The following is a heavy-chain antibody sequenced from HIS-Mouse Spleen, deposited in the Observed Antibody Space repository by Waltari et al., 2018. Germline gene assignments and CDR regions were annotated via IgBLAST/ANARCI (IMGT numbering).Heavy chain of an antibody. Sequence: QLQLQESGPGLVKHSETLSLTCTVSGGPLSSSSYSWGWIRQPPGKGLEWIGSIYYSGSTYYNPSLKSRVTISVDTSKNQFSLKLSSVTAADTAVYYCAREIPYSSSWYDWYFDLWGRGTLVTVSS. CDR3: AREIPYSSSWYDWYFDL. J-gene: IGHJ2*01. CDR2: IYYSGST. CDR1: GGPLSSSSYS. V-gene: IGHV4-39*07. D-gene: IGHD6-13*01.